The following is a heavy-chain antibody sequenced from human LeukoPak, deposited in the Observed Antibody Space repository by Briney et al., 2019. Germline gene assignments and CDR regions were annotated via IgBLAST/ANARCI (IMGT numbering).Heavy chain of an antibody. CDR1: GFTFSSYG. CDR2: ISGSGGST. V-gene: IGHV3-23*01. D-gene: IGHD3-22*01. CDR3: AREEAADSSDY. J-gene: IGHJ4*02. Sequence: GGSLRLSCAASGFTFSSYGMSWVRQAPGKGLEWVSAISGSGGSTSYADSVKGRFSISTDNAKNSLFLQINSLRAEDTAVYYCAREEAADSSDYWGQGTLVTVS.